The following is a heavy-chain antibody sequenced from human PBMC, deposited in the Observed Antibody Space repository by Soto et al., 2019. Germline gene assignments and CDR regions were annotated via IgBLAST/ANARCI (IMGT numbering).Heavy chain of an antibody. CDR3: AKLPPSPYGEFDY. V-gene: IGHV3-23*01. J-gene: IGHJ4*02. CDR2: ISGSGGNT. CDR1: GFTFSSYA. D-gene: IGHD3-10*01. Sequence: GGSLRLSCAASGFTFSSYAMSWVRQAPGKGLEWVSAISGSGGNTYYADSVKGRFTISRDNSKNTLWLQVNSLRAEDTAIYYCAKLPPSPYGEFDYWGQGTLVTVSS.